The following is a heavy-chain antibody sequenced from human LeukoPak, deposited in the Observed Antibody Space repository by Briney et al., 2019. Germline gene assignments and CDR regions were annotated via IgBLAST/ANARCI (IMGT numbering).Heavy chain of an antibody. CDR2: IYYSGST. V-gene: IGHV4-39*01. CDR1: GGSISSSSYY. J-gene: IGHJ6*02. Sequence: SETLSLTCTVSGGSISSSSYYWRWIRQPPGKGLEWIGSIYYSGSTYYNPSLKSRVTISVDTSNNQFSLKLSSVTAADTAVYYCARRLSSYYYYGMDVWGQGTTVTVSS. CDR3: ARRLSSYYYYGMDV.